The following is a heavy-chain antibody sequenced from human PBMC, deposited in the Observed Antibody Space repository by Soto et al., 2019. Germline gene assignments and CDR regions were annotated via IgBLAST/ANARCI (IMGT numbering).Heavy chain of an antibody. CDR2: MNPNSGNT. Sequence: ASVKVSCKASGYTFTSYDINWVRQATGQGLEWMGWMNPNSGNTGYAQKFQGRVTMTRNTSISTAYMELSSLRSEDTAVYYCARKAYDFWSGPDAFDIWGQGTMVTVSS. CDR1: GYTFTSYD. J-gene: IGHJ3*02. V-gene: IGHV1-8*01. D-gene: IGHD3-3*01. CDR3: ARKAYDFWSGPDAFDI.